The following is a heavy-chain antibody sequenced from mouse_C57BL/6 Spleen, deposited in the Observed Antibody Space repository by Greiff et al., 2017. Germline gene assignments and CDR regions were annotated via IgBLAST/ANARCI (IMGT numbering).Heavy chain of an antibody. CDR2: IDPNSGST. CDR3: EKSGDYDSYWYFDV. CDR1: GYTFTSYW. Sequence: QVQLQQPGAELVKPGASVKLSCKASGYTFTSYWMHWVKQRPGQGLEWIGRIDPNSGSTNYNEKFKSKATLTVDKSSSTAYMQLSSLTSEDSAVYYCEKSGDYDSYWYFDVWGTGTTVTVSS. D-gene: IGHD1-1*01. J-gene: IGHJ1*03. V-gene: IGHV1-62-3*01.